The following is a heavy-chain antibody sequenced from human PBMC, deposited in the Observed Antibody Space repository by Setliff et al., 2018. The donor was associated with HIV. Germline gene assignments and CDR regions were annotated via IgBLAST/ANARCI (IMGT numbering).Heavy chain of an antibody. D-gene: IGHD5-12*01. V-gene: IGHV3-33*08. CDR2: IWYDGTNK. J-gene: IGHJ4*02. CDR1: GFTFNNYG. Sequence: QSGGSLRLSCEASGFTFNNYGMHWVRQAPGEGLEWVAVIWYDGTNKYYADSVKGRFTISRDNSKNTLYLQMNSLRAEDTAVYYCASSYSGYDWEIDYWGQGTLVTVSS. CDR3: ASSYSGYDWEIDY.